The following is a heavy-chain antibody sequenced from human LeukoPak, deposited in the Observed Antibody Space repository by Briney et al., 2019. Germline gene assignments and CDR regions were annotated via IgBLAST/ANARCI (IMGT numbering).Heavy chain of an antibody. CDR1: GFTFSSYG. CDR2: IRYDGSNK. Sequence: GGSLRLSCAASGFTFSSYGMHWVRQAPGKGLEWVAFIRYDGSNKYYADSVKGRFTISRDNSKNTLYLQMNSLRAEDTAVYYCAKDSHFDWLLGYFDYWGQGTLVTVSS. CDR3: AKDSHFDWLLGYFDY. V-gene: IGHV3-30*02. D-gene: IGHD3-9*01. J-gene: IGHJ4*02.